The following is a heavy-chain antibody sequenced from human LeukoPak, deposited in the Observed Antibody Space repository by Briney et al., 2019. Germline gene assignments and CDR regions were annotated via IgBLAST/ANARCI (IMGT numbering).Heavy chain of an antibody. J-gene: IGHJ4*02. CDR2: INPNSGGT. CDR3: ARPQGRTTVVIFDY. V-gene: IGHV1-2*02. D-gene: IGHD4-23*01. CDR1: GYTFTGYY. Sequence: ASVKVSCKASGYTFTGYYMHWVRQAPGQGLEWMGWINPNSGGTNYALKFQGRVTMTRNTSISTAYMELSRLRSDDTAVYYCARPQGRTTVVIFDYWGQGTLVTVSS.